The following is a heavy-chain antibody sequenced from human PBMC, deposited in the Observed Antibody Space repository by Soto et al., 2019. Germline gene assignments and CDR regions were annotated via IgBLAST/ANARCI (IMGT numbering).Heavy chain of an antibody. D-gene: IGHD3-3*01. CDR3: ARQYYDFWSGPKGGMDV. J-gene: IGHJ6*02. CDR1: GYTFTGYY. Sequence: ASVKVSCKASGYTFTGYYMHWVRQAPGQGLEWMGWINPNSGGTNYAQKFQGWVTMTRDTSISTAYMELSSLRSEDTAVYYCARQYYDFWSGPKGGMDVWGQGTTVTVSS. V-gene: IGHV1-2*04. CDR2: INPNSGGT.